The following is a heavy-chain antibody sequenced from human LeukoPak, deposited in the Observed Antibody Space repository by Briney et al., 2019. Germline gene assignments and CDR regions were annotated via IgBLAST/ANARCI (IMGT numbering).Heavy chain of an antibody. D-gene: IGHD3-10*01. CDR3: ARELLWFGEPYGPLY. Sequence: GGSLRLSCAASGFTFSSYWMSWVRQAPGKGLEWVSAISGSGGSTYYADSVKGRFTISRDNAKNSLYLQMNSLRAEDTAVYYCARELLWFGEPYGPLYWGQGTLVTVSS. CDR1: GFTFSSYW. J-gene: IGHJ4*02. V-gene: IGHV3-23*01. CDR2: ISGSGGST.